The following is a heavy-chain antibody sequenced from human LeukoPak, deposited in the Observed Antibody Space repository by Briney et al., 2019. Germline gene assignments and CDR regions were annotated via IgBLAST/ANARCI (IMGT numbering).Heavy chain of an antibody. CDR1: RYTFTGYY. D-gene: IGHD3-10*01. V-gene: IGHV1-2*02. CDR2: INPNSGGT. J-gene: IGHJ6*03. CDR3: ARDSGYYYGSGSYPPYYMDV. Sequence: ASVKVSCKASRYTFTGYYMHWVRQAPGQGLEWMGWINPNSGGTNYAQKFQGRVTMTRDTSISTAYMELSRLRSDDTAVYYCARDSGYYYGSGSYPPYYMDVWGKGTTVTVSS.